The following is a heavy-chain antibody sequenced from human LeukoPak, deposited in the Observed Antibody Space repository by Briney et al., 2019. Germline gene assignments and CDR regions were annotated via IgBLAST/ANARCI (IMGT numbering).Heavy chain of an antibody. J-gene: IGHJ4*02. D-gene: IGHD3-22*01. CDR2: ISSSGSTI. V-gene: IGHV3-11*01. Sequence: GGSLRLSCAASGFTFSDYYMSWIRQAPGKGLEWVSYISSSGSTIYYADSVKGRFTISRDNAKNSLYLQMNRLRAEDTAVYYCARDFYYYDSSGSLDYWGQGTLATVSS. CDR1: GFTFSDYY. CDR3: ARDFYYYDSSGSLDY.